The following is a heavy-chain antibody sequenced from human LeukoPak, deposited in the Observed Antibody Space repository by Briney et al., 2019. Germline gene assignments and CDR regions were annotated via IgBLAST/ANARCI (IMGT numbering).Heavy chain of an antibody. J-gene: IGHJ4*02. CDR1: GFTFSTYG. CDR3: ARYCSGGTCYVGLI. CDR2: IRSDGSSE. Sequence: GGSLRLSCVASGFTFSTYGTHWVRQAPGKGLEWVAVIRSDGSSEYYADSVKGRYIISRDNSKNTLYLQMNSLRAEDTAMYYCARYCSGGTCYVGLIWGQGTLVTVSS. V-gene: IGHV3-33*01. D-gene: IGHD2-15*01.